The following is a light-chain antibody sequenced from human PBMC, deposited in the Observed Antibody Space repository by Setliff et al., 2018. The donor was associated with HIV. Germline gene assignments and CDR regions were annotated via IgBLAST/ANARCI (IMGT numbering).Light chain of an antibody. Sequence: QSALAQPASVSGSPGQSITISCTGTSSDVGSYNLVSWYQQRPGKAPKLIMYEVTKWPSGISDRFSGSKSGNTASLTISGLQTDDEADYYCSSYAGSRTFDVFGTGTKVTVL. CDR2: EVT. V-gene: IGLV2-23*02. J-gene: IGLJ1*01. CDR1: SSDVGSYNL. CDR3: SSYAGSRTFDV.